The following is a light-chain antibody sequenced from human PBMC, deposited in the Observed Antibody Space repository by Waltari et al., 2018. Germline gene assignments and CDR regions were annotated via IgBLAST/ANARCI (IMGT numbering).Light chain of an antibody. Sequence: QAEVTQEPSLAVSPGGTVTLTCGSVTGPVTSAHYPYWIQQRPGQAPRTLIYDARYRHSWTPARFSGSFLGDKAALTLSGAQAEDEADYYCLLTVTDSRRGVFGGGTRLAVL. V-gene: IGLV7-46*01. CDR1: TGPVTSAHY. J-gene: IGLJ3*02. CDR3: LLTVTDSRRGV. CDR2: DAR.